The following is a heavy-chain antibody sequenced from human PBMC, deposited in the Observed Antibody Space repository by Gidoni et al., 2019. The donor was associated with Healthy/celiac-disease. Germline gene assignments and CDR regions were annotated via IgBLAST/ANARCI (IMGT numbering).Heavy chain of an antibody. D-gene: IGHD3-10*01. CDR3: ARSSSRFSTHPRFDY. V-gene: IGHV4-34*01. CDR1: GGSFSGYY. Sequence: QVKLQPWGAGLLQPSETLSHTCEVDGGSFSGYYWSWIRQPPGKWLEWIGEINHCGSTNSTSSLKSRVTISGDTSKNQFALKLISCIAADTAVYYCARSSSRFSTHPRFDYCGQGTLVTVSS. CDR2: INHCGST. J-gene: IGHJ4*02.